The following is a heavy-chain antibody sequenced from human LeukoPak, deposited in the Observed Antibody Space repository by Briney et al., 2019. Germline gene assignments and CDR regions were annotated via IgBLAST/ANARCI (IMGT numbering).Heavy chain of an antibody. J-gene: IGHJ4*02. Sequence: PGGSLRLSCAASGFPFSSYDMHWVRQAPGKGLEWVSGIGKAGDTYYSGSVKGRFTNSRENAKNSLYLGTNSLRAGDTAVYYCTRGAAGYDYWGQGALVTVSS. D-gene: IGHD6-13*01. CDR2: IGKAGDT. CDR1: GFPFSSYD. CDR3: TRGAAGYDY. V-gene: IGHV3-13*04.